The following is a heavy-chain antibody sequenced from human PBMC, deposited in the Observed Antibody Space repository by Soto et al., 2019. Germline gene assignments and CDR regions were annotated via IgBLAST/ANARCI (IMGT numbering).Heavy chain of an antibody. CDR3: ASSYGSGYRAFDY. Sequence: QVQLVQSGAEVKKPGSSVRVSCKASGDTFTFYSINWVRQAPGLGLEWMGRTNPILSMSNYAQRFQGRVTXTXDXPTSTAYMELSSLRSEDTAMYYCASSYGSGYRAFDYWGQGALVTVSS. J-gene: IGHJ4*02. D-gene: IGHD3-10*01. V-gene: IGHV1-69*02. CDR1: GDTFTFYS. CDR2: TNPILSMS.